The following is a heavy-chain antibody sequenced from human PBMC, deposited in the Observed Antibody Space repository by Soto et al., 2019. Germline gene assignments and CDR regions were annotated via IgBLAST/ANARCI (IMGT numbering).Heavy chain of an antibody. V-gene: IGHV3-30*18. Sequence: PGGSLRLSCAASGFTFSSYGMHWVRQAPGKGLEWVAVISYDGSNKYYADSVKGRFTISRDNSKNTLYLQMNSLRAEDTAVYYCAKDHSYGFLSYYYYSGLDVWGQGTTVTVSS. CDR2: ISYDGSNK. CDR3: AKDHSYGFLSYYYYSGLDV. D-gene: IGHD5-18*01. J-gene: IGHJ6*02. CDR1: GFTFSSYG.